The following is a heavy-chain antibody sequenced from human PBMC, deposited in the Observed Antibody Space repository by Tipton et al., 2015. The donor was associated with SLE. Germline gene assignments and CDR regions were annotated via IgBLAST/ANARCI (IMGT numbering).Heavy chain of an antibody. V-gene: IGHV4-38-2*02. CDR2: IYHSGST. CDR1: GGSISSGFY. D-gene: IGHD6-19*01. J-gene: IGHJ3*02. Sequence: TLSLTCTVSGGSISSGFYWGWIRQPPGKGLEWIGNIYHSGSTFYNPSLKSRVTISVDTSKNQFSLKLSSVTAADTAVYYCARDWTLRGWYYVFDIWGQGTMVIVSS. CDR3: ARDWTLRGWYYVFDI.